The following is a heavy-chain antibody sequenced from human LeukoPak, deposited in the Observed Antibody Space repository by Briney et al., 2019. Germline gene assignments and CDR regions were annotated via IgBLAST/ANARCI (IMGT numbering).Heavy chain of an antibody. CDR1: GGSFSGYY. V-gene: IGHV4-34*01. CDR3: ARVVRVITFIIGGPYIDY. CDR2: INHSGST. Sequence: SETLSLTCAVYGGSFSGYYWSWIRQPPGKGLEWIGEINHSGSTNYNPSLKSRVTISVDTSKNQFSLKLSSVTAADTAVYYCARVVRVITFIIGGPYIDYWGQGTLVTVSS. J-gene: IGHJ4*02. D-gene: IGHD3-16*01.